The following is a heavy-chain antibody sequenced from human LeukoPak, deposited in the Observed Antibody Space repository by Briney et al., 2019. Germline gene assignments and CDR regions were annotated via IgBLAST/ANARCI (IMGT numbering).Heavy chain of an antibody. Sequence: GGSLRLSCAASGFTFEDYGMSWVRQAPGKGPEWVSGINWNGGSTGYADSVKGRYTISRGNAKNSLNLQMNSLRAEDTALYYCARGGYFGSGTYSKFDCWGQGTLVTVSS. CDR2: INWNGGST. CDR3: ARGGYFGSGTYSKFDC. D-gene: IGHD3-10*01. J-gene: IGHJ4*02. V-gene: IGHV3-20*04. CDR1: GFTFEDYG.